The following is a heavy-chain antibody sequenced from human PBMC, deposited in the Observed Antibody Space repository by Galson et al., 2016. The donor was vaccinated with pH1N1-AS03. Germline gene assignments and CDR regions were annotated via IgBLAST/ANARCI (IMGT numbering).Heavy chain of an antibody. CDR3: ARHDYGDYVGWFDP. D-gene: IGHD4-17*01. CDR2: INYSGST. V-gene: IGHV4-59*11. CDR1: GGSISSHY. Sequence: LSLTCTVSGGSISSHYWNWIRQPPGKGLEWIGYINYSGSTNYNPSLKSRVTISVDTTKNQFSLKLSSVTAADTAVYYCARHDYGDYVGWFDPWGQGTLVTVSS. J-gene: IGHJ5*02.